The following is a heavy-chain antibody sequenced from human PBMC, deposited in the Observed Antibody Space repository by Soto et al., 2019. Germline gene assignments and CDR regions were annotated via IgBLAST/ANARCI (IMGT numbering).Heavy chain of an antibody. CDR2: SHQSGNT. V-gene: IGHV4-4*02. Sequence: QVQLQESGPGLVKPSGTLSLTCAVSGVSISSHDWWTWVRQPPGKGLEWIGESHQSGNTHSNLSLESRVTISVDKSNNQFSLKLSSVTVADTAVYYCATRDSGRLYWGQGTLVTVSS. J-gene: IGHJ4*02. CDR3: ATRDSGRLY. D-gene: IGHD6-13*01. CDR1: GVSISSHDW.